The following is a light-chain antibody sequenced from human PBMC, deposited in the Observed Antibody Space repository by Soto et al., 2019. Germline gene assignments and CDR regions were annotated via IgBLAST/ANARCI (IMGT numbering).Light chain of an antibody. J-gene: IGKJ1*01. V-gene: IGKV2-28*01. CDR1: QSLLHSNGYDS. CDR3: MQALQSPPT. Sequence: EIVRTQSPLSLPVTPGERASISCRSSQSLLHSNGYDSLDWYLQKPGQSPQLLIYLGSNRASGVPARFSGSGSGTDFTLKISRVEADDVGVYYCMQALQSPPTFGQGTKVEIK. CDR2: LGS.